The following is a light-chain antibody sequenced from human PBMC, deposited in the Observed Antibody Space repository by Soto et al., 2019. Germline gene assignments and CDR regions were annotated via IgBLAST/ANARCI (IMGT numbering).Light chain of an antibody. Sequence: EIVMTQSPAALSVSPGERATLSCRASQSVSSNLAWYEQKAGQAPRLLIYGASTRATGILARFSGSGSGTEFTLTISSLQSGDSEVYYCQQYNNWPLTFGGGTKVDIK. J-gene: IGKJ4*01. CDR2: GAS. CDR1: QSVSSN. V-gene: IGKV3-15*01. CDR3: QQYNNWPLT.